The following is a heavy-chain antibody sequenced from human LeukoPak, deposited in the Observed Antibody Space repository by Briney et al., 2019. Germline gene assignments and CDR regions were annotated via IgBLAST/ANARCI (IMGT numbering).Heavy chain of an antibody. J-gene: IGHJ3*02. V-gene: IGHV4-59*01. Sequence: SETLSLTCTVSGGSISSYYWSWIRQPPGKGLEWIGYIYYSGSTNYNPSLKGRVTISVDTSKNQFSLKLSSVTAADTAVYYCAVTVTSRDAFDIWGQGTMVTVSS. CDR2: IYYSGST. D-gene: IGHD4-17*01. CDR1: GGSISSYY. CDR3: AVTVTSRDAFDI.